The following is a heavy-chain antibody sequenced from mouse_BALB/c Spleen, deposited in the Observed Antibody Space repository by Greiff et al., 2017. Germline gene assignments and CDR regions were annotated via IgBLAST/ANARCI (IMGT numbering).Heavy chain of an antibody. V-gene: IGHV5-6*01. CDR2: ISSGGSYT. CDR3: ARQTDYDENFDY. Sequence: EVQGVESGGDLVKPGGSLKLSCAASGFTFSSYGMSWVRQTPDKRLEWVATISSGGSYTYYPDSVKGRFIISRDNAKNTLYLQMSSLKSEDTAMYYCARQTDYDENFDYWGQGTTLTVSS. CDR1: GFTFSSYG. D-gene: IGHD2-4*01. J-gene: IGHJ2*01.